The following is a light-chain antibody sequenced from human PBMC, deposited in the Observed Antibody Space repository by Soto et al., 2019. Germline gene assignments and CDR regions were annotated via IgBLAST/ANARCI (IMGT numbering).Light chain of an antibody. CDR1: QSVSSN. CDR3: QQYNNWPRT. V-gene: IGKV3-15*01. J-gene: IGKJ1*01. Sequence: EIVMTQSPATLSVSPGERATLSCRASQSVSSNLAWYQQKPGQAPRLLIYGASTRATGIPARFSGSGSGTEFTFTISSLQYEDFSVYYCQQYNNWPRTFGQGTKVEIQ. CDR2: GAS.